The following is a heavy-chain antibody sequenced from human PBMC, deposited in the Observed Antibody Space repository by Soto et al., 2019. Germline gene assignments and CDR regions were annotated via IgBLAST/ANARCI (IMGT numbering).Heavy chain of an antibody. CDR1: GYSFTSYW. CDR2: IYPGDSDT. D-gene: IGHD3-10*01. Sequence: EVQLVQSGAEVKKPGESLKISCKGSGYSFTSYWIGWVRQMPGKGLEWMGIIYPGDSDTRYSPSFQGQVTISAAKSITTASLQRSSLKASDTAMYYCARHERLDISYGSGSHIDYWGQGTLVTVSS. J-gene: IGHJ4*02. V-gene: IGHV5-51*01. CDR3: ARHERLDISYGSGSHIDY.